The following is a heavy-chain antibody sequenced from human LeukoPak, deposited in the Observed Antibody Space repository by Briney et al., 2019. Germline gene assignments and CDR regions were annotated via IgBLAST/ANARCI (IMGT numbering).Heavy chain of an antibody. D-gene: IGHD3-16*01. Sequence: SETLSLTCTVSGGSISSSSYYWGWIRPPPGKGLEWIGSIYYSGSTCYNPSLKSRVTISVDTSKNQFSLKLSSVTAADTAVYYCARVSPAYTWFDPWGQGTLVTVSS. J-gene: IGHJ5*02. V-gene: IGHV4-39*07. CDR1: GGSISSSSYY. CDR3: ARVSPAYTWFDP. CDR2: IYYSGST.